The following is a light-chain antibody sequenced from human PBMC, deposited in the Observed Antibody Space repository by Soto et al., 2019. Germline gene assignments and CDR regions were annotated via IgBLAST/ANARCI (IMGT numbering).Light chain of an antibody. CDR2: GAS. V-gene: IGKV1-9*01. CDR3: QQFNAYPLT. J-gene: IGKJ4*01. Sequence: DIQLTQSPSFLSASVGDRVTISCRASQGISDYLAWYQQKPGKAPKLLIYGASTLQSGVPSRFSGNASGTEFTLTISSLQPEDFATYFCQQFNAYPLTFGGGTKLEIK. CDR1: QGISDY.